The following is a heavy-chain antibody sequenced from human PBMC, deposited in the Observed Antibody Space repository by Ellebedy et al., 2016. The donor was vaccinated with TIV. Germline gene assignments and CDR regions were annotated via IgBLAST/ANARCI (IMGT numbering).Heavy chain of an antibody. J-gene: IGHJ4*02. CDR1: GFTFSDYY. CDR2: ISSSGSTI. CDR3: ARVEQWHLDY. D-gene: IGHD6-19*01. V-gene: IGHV3-11*04. Sequence: GESLKISCAASGFTFSDYYMSWIRQAPGKGLEWVSYISSSGSTIYYADSVKGRFTISRDNSKNTVYLQMNSLRAEDTAVYYCARVEQWHLDYWGQGTLVTVSS.